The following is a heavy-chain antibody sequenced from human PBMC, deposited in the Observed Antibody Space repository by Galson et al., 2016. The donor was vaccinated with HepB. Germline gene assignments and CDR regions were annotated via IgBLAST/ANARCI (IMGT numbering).Heavy chain of an antibody. V-gene: IGHV3-23*01. J-gene: IGHJ4*02. CDR3: AKDGCTSTSCYSY. CDR1: GFAFSNYA. CDR2: IFPGGDRT. Sequence: SLRLSCAASGFAFSNYAMSWVRQAPGKGLEWVSLIFPGGDRTFYADSVRGRFTISRDNSKNTLYLQMRSLRADDSAVYYCAKDGCTSTSCYSYWGQGTLVTVSS. D-gene: IGHD2-2*01.